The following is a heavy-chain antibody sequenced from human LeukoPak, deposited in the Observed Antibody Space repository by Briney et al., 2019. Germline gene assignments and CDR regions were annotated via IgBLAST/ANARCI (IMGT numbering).Heavy chain of an antibody. Sequence: GGSLRLSCAASGFSFTNYTMNWVRQAPGKGLEWVSSISSSSSYRYYADSVKGRFTISRDNAKNSLYLQMNSLRAEDTAVYCARGYCSGGSCYFLVDYWGQGTLVTVSP. CDR2: ISSSSSYR. CDR1: GFSFTNYT. CDR3: RGYCSGGSCYFLVDY. J-gene: IGHJ4*02. V-gene: IGHV3-21*01. D-gene: IGHD2-15*01.